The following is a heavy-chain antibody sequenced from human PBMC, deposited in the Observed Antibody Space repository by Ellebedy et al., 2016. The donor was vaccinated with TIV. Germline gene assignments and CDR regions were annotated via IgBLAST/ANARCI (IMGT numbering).Heavy chain of an antibody. D-gene: IGHD3-3*01. CDR3: ARDWNEGYDGYFDY. CDR1: GFTFSSYG. V-gene: IGHV3-33*01. Sequence: GESLKISCAASGFTFSSYGMHWVRQAPGKGLEWVAVIWYDGSHKYHADSVKGRSSISRDNSKNKVYLQMNSLRGEDTAVYYCARDWNEGYDGYFDYWGQGTLVTVSS. J-gene: IGHJ4*02. CDR2: IWYDGSHK.